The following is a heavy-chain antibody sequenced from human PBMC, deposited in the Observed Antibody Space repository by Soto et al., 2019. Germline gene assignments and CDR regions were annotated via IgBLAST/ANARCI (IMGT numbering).Heavy chain of an antibody. CDR1: GLTVSNNY. CDR3: ARPRTVVSPEFDP. CDR2: ISGSGGST. J-gene: IGHJ5*02. Sequence: PGGSLRLSCAAAGLTVSNNYMSWVRQAPGKGLEWVSAISGSGGSTYYADSVKGRFTISRDNSKNTLYLQMNSLRAEDTAVYYCARPRTVVSPEFDPWGQGTLVTVSS. D-gene: IGHD2-15*01. V-gene: IGHV3-23*01.